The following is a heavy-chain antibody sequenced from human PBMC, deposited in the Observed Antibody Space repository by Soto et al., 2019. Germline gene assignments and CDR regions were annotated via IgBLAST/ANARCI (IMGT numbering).Heavy chain of an antibody. Sequence: QLQLQESGPGVVKPSETLSLTCTVSGVSIRSNSHYWAWIRQAPGKALQWIATIYDSGTTYCNPSIKPRVTTSLDASETRFSLKVTSMTDEDTAVYYCAGLLRSGSCYYWGQGTKVTVSS. CDR2: IYDSGTT. D-gene: IGHD1-26*01. V-gene: IGHV4-39*01. CDR1: GVSIRSNSHY. J-gene: IGHJ4*02. CDR3: AGLLRSGSCYY.